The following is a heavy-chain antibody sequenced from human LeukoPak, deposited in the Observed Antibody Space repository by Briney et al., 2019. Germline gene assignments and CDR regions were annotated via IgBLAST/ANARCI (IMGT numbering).Heavy chain of an antibody. CDR2: INWSGGST. J-gene: IGHJ5*02. D-gene: IGHD2-21*02. CDR3: ARDWGAYCGGDCVSWSDP. CDR1: RFTFDDYG. V-gene: IGHV3-20*04. Sequence: GXLRLSCAASRFTFDDYGMSWVRQAPGKGLEWVSGINWSGGSTGYADSVKGRLTISRDNAKNSLYLQMNSLRAEDTALYYCARDWGAYCGGDCVSWSDPWGQGTLVTVSS.